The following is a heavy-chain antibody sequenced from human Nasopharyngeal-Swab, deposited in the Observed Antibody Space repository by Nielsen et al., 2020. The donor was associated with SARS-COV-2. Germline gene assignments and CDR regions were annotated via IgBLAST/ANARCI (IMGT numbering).Heavy chain of an antibody. V-gene: IGHV4-34*01. J-gene: IGHJ6*02. D-gene: IGHD2-15*01. Sequence: SETLSLTCAVYGASFSGYYWSWIRQPPGKGLEWIGEINHSGSTNYNPSLKSRVTISADTSKNQFSLKLSSVTAADTAVYYCARDLSIDVVVVPYGMDVWGQGTTVTVSS. CDR2: INHSGST. CDR3: ARDLSIDVVVVPYGMDV. CDR1: GASFSGYY.